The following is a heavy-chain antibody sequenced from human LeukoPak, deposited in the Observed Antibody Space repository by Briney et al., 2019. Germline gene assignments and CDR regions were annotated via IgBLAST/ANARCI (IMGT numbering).Heavy chain of an antibody. Sequence: GGSLRLSCAVSGFTFTNYAMSWVRQAPGKGLEWVSAIGGSGGGTYYADSVKGRFTISRDNSKNTLYLQMTGLRAEDTAIYYCAKTPETHYYDFSGYYYYFDYWGQGNLVTVSS. J-gene: IGHJ4*02. V-gene: IGHV3-23*01. D-gene: IGHD3-22*01. CDR1: GFTFTNYA. CDR2: IGGSGGGT. CDR3: AKTPETHYYDFSGYYYYFDY.